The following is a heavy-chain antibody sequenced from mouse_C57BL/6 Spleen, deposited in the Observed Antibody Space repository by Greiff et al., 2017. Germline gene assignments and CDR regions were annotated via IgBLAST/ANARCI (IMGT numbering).Heavy chain of an antibody. D-gene: IGHD2-5*01. CDR3: ARKGYSNYAWFAD. V-gene: IGHV1-69*01. J-gene: IGHJ3*01. CDR2: IDPSDSYT. Sequence: VQLQQPGAELVMPGASVKLSCKASGYTFTSYWMHWVKQRPGQGLEWIGEIDPSDSYTNYNQKFKGKSTLTVDKSSSTAYMQRSSLTSEDSAVFYCARKGYSNYAWFADWGQGTLVTVSA. CDR1: GYTFTSYW.